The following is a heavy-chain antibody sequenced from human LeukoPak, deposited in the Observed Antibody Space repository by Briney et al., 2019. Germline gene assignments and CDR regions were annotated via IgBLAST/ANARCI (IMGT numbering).Heavy chain of an antibody. CDR3: ARMDTAMVEFDY. Sequence: ASVKVSCKASGYTFTGYYMHWVRQAPGQGLEWMGWINPNSGGTNYAQKFQGRVTMTRDTSISTAYTELSRLRSDDTAVYYCARMDTAMVEFDYWGQGTLVTVSS. CDR2: INPNSGGT. J-gene: IGHJ4*02. CDR1: GYTFTGYY. D-gene: IGHD5-18*01. V-gene: IGHV1-2*02.